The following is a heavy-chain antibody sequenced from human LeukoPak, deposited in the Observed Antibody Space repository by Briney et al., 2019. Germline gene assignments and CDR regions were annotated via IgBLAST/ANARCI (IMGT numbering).Heavy chain of an antibody. D-gene: IGHD6-19*01. Sequence: VKVSCKASGYTFTGYYMHWVRQAPGQGLEWMGWINPNSGGTNYAQKFQGRVTMSRDTSISTAYVELSRLRSDDTAVYYCARDHIAVAGTGRDYWGQGTLVTVSS. V-gene: IGHV1-2*02. CDR3: ARDHIAVAGTGRDY. J-gene: IGHJ4*02. CDR1: GYTFTGYY. CDR2: INPNSGGT.